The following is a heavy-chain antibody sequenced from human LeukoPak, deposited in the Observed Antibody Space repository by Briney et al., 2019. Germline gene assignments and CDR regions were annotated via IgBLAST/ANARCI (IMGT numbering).Heavy chain of an antibody. Sequence: SETLSLTCTVSGGSISSYYWSWIRQPPGKGLEWIGYIYYSGSTNYNPSLKSRVTISVDTSKNQFSLKLSSVTAADTAVYYCARGLDANDYGDYDPYYFDYWGQGTLVTVSS. CDR3: ARGLDANDYGDYDPYYFDY. V-gene: IGHV4-59*01. J-gene: IGHJ4*02. CDR2: IYYSGST. D-gene: IGHD4-17*01. CDR1: GGSISSYY.